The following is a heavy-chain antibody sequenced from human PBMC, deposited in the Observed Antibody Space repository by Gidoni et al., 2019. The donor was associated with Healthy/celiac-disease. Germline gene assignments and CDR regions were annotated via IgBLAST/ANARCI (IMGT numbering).Heavy chain of an antibody. CDR1: GFTFSDFY. Sequence: QVQLVESGGGLVKPGGSLRLSCAASGFTFSDFYMSWIRQAPGKGLAWVSYISSSGSTIYYADSVKGRFTNSRDNAKNSLYLQMNSLRAEDTAVYYCARGADFWSGYFTTPWFDPWGQGTLVTVSS. V-gene: IGHV3-11*01. J-gene: IGHJ5*02. CDR2: ISSSGSTI. CDR3: ARGADFWSGYFTTPWFDP. D-gene: IGHD3-3*01.